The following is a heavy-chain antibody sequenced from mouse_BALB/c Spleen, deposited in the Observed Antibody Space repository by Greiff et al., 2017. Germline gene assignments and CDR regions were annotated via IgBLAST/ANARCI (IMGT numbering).Heavy chain of an antibody. D-gene: IGHD2-14*01. J-gene: IGHJ3*01. CDR2: INPSTGYT. CDR1: GYTFTSYW. CDR3: ARNRYDDEAWFAY. Sequence: QVQLQQSGAELAKPGASVKMSCKASGYTFTSYWMHWVKQRPGQGLEWIGYINPSTGYTEYNQKFKDKATLTADKSSSTAYMQLSSLTSEDSAVYYCARNRYDDEAWFAYWGQGTLVTVSA. V-gene: IGHV1-7*01.